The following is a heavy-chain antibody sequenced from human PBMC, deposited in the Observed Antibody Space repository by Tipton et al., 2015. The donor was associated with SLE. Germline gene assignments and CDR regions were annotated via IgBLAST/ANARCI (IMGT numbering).Heavy chain of an antibody. V-gene: IGHV4-39*07. Sequence: TLSLTCTVSGGSISSSSYYWGWIRQPPGKGLEWIGSIYYSGSTYYNPSLKSRVTISVDTSKNQFSLKLSSVTAADTAVYYCARPAGYGDYVDWYFDLWGRGTLVTVSS. J-gene: IGHJ2*01. CDR1: GGSISSSSYY. CDR2: IYYSGST. CDR3: ARPAGYGDYVDWYFDL. D-gene: IGHD4-17*01.